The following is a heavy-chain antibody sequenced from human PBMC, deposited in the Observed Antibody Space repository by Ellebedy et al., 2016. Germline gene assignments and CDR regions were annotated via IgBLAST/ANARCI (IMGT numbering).Heavy chain of an antibody. D-gene: IGHD1-26*01. J-gene: IGHJ4*02. CDR2: ILRDGSNK. Sequence: GGSLRLXXAASGFTFSNYGMHWVRQAPGQGLEWVAVILRDGSNKFYADSVKGRFTISRGNSKNTLYLQMNSLRTEDTAVYHCAKGFAGATDSWGQGTLVTVSS. CDR3: AKGFAGATDS. V-gene: IGHV3-30*18. CDR1: GFTFSNYG.